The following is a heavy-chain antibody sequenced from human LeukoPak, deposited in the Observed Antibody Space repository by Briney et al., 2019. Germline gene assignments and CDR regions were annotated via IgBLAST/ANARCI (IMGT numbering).Heavy chain of an antibody. J-gene: IGHJ6*03. CDR2: INHSGST. Sequence: PSETLSLTCAVYGGSFSGYYWSWIRQPPGKGLEWIGEINHSGSTNYNPSLKSRVTISVDTSKNKFSLQQSSVTAADTAVYYCARLLRYFDVYYYYMDVWGKGTTVTISS. CDR1: GGSFSGYY. V-gene: IGHV4-34*01. D-gene: IGHD3-9*01. CDR3: ARLLRYFDVYYYYMDV.